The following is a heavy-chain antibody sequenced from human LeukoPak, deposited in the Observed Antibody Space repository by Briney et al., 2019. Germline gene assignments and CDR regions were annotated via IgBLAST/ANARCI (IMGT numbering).Heavy chain of an antibody. CDR1: GYTFTSYY. V-gene: IGHV1-46*01. D-gene: IGHD6-13*01. Sequence: ASVKVSCKASGYTFTSYYMHWVRPAPGQGLEWMGIINPSGGSTSYAQKFQGRVTMTRDTSTSTVYMELRSLRSDDTAVYYCARDYSSSWYFTESVFSYWGQGTLVTVSS. J-gene: IGHJ4*02. CDR2: INPSGGST. CDR3: ARDYSSSWYFTESVFSY.